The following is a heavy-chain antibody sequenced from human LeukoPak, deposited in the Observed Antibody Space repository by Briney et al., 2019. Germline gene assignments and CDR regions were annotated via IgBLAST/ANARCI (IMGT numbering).Heavy chain of an antibody. CDR2: ISSSSTYT. CDR1: GLTFSDDY. J-gene: IGHJ4*02. D-gene: IGHD3-22*01. V-gene: IGHV3-11*05. CDR3: ARVGGSGFYLRFDY. Sequence: PGGCLRLSCAASGLTFSDDYMSWNRQAPGKELEWCSYISSSSTYTDYADSVKGRFTISRDNDKNSLYLQMNSLTAEDTAVYYCARVGGSGFYLRFDYWGQGTLITASS.